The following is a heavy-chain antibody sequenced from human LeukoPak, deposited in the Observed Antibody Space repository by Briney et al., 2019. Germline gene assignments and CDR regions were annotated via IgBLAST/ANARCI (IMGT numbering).Heavy chain of an antibody. CDR2: TYYRTKWYY. J-gene: IGHJ3*01. V-gene: IGHV6-1*01. CDR3: TRRFALDF. Sequence: PPQTLSLTCDISGDTASINTAAWNWIRHTPSRGLEWLGKTYYRTKWYYDYAVSMKSRITLSPDTSENQFSLQLNFLTADDTAVYFCTRRFALDFWGQGTMVTVSS. CDR1: GDTASINTAA.